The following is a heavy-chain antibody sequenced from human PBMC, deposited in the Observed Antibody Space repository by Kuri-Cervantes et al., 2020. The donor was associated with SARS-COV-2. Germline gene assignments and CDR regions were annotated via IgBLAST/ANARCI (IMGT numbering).Heavy chain of an antibody. D-gene: IGHD5-12*01. J-gene: IGHJ6*03. CDR1: GGSISSPTYY. V-gene: IGHV4-61*09. CDR3: ARRGGSGYDQYYYYMDV. Sequence: SETLSLTCTVSGGSISSPTYYWSWIRQPAGKGLEWIGYIYASVTTKYNPSLKSRVTISVDTSKNQFSLRLSSVTAADTAVYYCARRGGSGYDQYYYYMDVWGKGTTVTVSS. CDR2: IYASVTT.